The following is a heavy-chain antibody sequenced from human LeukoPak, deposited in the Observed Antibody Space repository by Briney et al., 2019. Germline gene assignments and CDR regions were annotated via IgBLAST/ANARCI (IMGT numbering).Heavy chain of an antibody. V-gene: IGHV3-23*01. Sequence: GGSLRLSCAASGFTFSSYAMSWVRQAPGKGLEWVSAISGSGGSTYYADSVKGRFTISRDNAKNSLYLQMNSLRAEDTAVYYCARAPGYSSGWYSVWWFDPWGQGTLVTVSS. CDR3: ARAPGYSSGWYSVWWFDP. CDR1: GFTFSSYA. D-gene: IGHD6-19*01. CDR2: ISGSGGST. J-gene: IGHJ5*02.